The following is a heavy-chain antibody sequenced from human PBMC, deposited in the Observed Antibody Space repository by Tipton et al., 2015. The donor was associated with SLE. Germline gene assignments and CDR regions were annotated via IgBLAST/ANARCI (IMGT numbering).Heavy chain of an antibody. CDR3: AKDRGSSSPYYYGMDV. Sequence: SLRLSCAASGFKFDDYAMHWVRQVPGKGLEWVSGISWDSVNLAYGDSVKGRFTISRDNAKNSLYLQMNSLRPEDTALYYCAKDRGSSSPYYYGMDVWGKGTTVTVSS. CDR2: ISWDSVNL. V-gene: IGHV3-9*01. CDR1: GFKFDDYA. D-gene: IGHD6-6*01. J-gene: IGHJ6*04.